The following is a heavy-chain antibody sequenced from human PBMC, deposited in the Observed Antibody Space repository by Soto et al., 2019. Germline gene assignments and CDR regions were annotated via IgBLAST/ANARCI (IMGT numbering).Heavy chain of an antibody. CDR1: GYTFTSYD. CDR2: MNPNSGNT. D-gene: IGHD3-3*01. V-gene: IGHV1-8*01. Sequence: ASVKVSCKASGYTFTSYDINWVRQATGQGLEWMGWMNPNSGNTGYAQKFQGRVTMTRNTSISTAYMELSSLRSEDTAVYYCARGLRAPYDFWSGYAITNWFDPWGQGTLVTVSS. CDR3: ARGLRAPYDFWSGYAITNWFDP. J-gene: IGHJ5*02.